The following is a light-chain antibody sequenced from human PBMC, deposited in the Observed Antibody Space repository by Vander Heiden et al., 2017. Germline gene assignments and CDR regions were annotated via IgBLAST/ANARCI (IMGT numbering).Light chain of an antibody. CDR3: QQYYSTPLT. Sequence: DIVMTQSPHSLPVSLGERATINCKSSQSVLYSSNNKNHLAWYQQKPGQPPKLLIYWASTRESGVPDRFSGSGSGTDFTLTISSLQAEDVAVYYCQQYYSTPLTFGGGTKVEIK. J-gene: IGKJ4*01. CDR1: QSVLYSSNNKNH. CDR2: WAS. V-gene: IGKV4-1*01.